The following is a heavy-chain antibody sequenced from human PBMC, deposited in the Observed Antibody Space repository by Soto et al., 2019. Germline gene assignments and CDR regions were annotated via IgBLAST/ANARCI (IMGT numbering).Heavy chain of an antibody. CDR2: ISGSGGST. Sequence: PGGSLRLSCAASGFTFSSYAMSWVRQAPGKGLEWVSAISGSGGSTYYADSVKGRFTISRGNSKNTLYLQMNSLRAEDTAVYYCAKDVGYCSSTSCYTYWGQGTLVTVSS. CDR3: AKDVGYCSSTSCYTY. V-gene: IGHV3-23*01. J-gene: IGHJ4*02. CDR1: GFTFSSYA. D-gene: IGHD2-2*02.